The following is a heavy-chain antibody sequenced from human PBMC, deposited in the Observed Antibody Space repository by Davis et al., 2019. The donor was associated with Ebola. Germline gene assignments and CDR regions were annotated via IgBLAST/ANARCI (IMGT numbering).Heavy chain of an antibody. CDR2: INPNSSGT. V-gene: IGHV1-2*02. Sequence: ASVKVSCKASGYTFTGYYMHWVRQAPGQGLEWMGWINPNSSGTNYAQKFQGRVTMTRDTSISTAYMELSRLRSDDTAVYYCARVTSDGGYYDSTTGDCWGQGTLVTVSS. CDR1: GYTFTGYY. D-gene: IGHD3-22*01. J-gene: IGHJ4*02. CDR3: ARVTSDGGYYDSTTGDC.